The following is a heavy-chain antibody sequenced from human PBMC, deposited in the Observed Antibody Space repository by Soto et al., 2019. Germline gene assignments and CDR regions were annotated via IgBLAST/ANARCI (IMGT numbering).Heavy chain of an antibody. D-gene: IGHD3-9*01. CDR2: ISAYNGNT. CDR1: GYTFTSYG. J-gene: IGHJ4*02. Sequence: ASVKVSCKASGYTFTSYGISWVRQAPGQGLEWMGWISAYNGNTNYAQKLQGRVTMTTDTSTSTAYMELRSLRSDDTAVYYCARGILLRYFDWPSRGFWYFDYWGQGTLVTVSS. V-gene: IGHV1-18*04. CDR3: ARGILLRYFDWPSRGFWYFDY.